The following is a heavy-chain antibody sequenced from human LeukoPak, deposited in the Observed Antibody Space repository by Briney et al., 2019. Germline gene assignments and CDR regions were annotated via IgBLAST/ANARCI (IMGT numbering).Heavy chain of an antibody. D-gene: IGHD2-2*01. CDR1: GGTFSRYA. J-gene: IGHJ6*03. V-gene: IGHV1-69*13. Sequence: SVKVSCKASGGTFSRYAISWVRQAPGQGLEWMGGIIPIFGTANFAQKFQGRVTITADESTSTAYMELSSLRSEDTAVYYCARHIVVVPEVDYYYYMDVWGKGTTVTVSS. CDR2: IIPIFGTA. CDR3: ARHIVVVPEVDYYYYMDV.